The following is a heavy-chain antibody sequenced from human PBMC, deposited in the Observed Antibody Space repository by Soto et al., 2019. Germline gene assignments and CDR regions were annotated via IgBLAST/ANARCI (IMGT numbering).Heavy chain of an antibody. CDR3: VKIRGSWVFGNLQF. Sequence: QEQLVESGGGVVQPGRSLSLSCATSGFTFSNSGFHWVRQAPGKGLEWVATLSYDGRNTHYAESVKGRFTISRDKAKKMVFLQMDNLRAEDTAVYYCVKIRGSWVFGNLQFWGQGTLVIVST. J-gene: IGHJ1*01. CDR1: GFTFSNSG. CDR2: LSYDGRNT. D-gene: IGHD6-13*01. V-gene: IGHV3-30*18.